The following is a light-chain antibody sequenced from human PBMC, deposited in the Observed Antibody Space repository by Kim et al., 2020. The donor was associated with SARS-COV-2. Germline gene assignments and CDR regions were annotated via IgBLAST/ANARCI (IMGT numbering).Light chain of an antibody. J-gene: IGKJ1*01. CDR3: QQSHSTPRT. Sequence: ASVGDRVTITCRASQSISSSLNWYQQKPGKTPKLLIYAASSLQSVVPSTFSGSGSGTDFTLTISSLQPEDFATYYCQQSHSTPRTFGQGTKVDIK. CDR2: AAS. V-gene: IGKV1-39*01. CDR1: QSISSS.